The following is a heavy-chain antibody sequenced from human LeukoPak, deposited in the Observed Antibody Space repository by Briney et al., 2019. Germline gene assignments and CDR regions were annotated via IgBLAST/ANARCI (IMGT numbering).Heavy chain of an antibody. V-gene: IGHV3-23*01. J-gene: IGHJ4*02. Sequence: GGSLRLSCVASGFTFSSYAMSWVRQAPGKGLEWVSAISGNGDSTYYADSVKGRFTISRDNSKNTLYVQMNSLRAEDTAIYYCAKDLGMGDYWGQGTLVTVSS. CDR1: GFTFSSYA. D-gene: IGHD7-27*01. CDR3: AKDLGMGDY. CDR2: ISGNGDST.